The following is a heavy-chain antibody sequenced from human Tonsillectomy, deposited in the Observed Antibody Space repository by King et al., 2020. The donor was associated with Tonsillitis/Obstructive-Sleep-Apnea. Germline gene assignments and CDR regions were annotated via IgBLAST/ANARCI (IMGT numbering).Heavy chain of an antibody. CDR3: ARELYDSSGYYGY. V-gene: IGHV3-48*03. J-gene: IGHJ4*02. CDR2: ISSSGSTI. CDR1: GFTFSSYE. D-gene: IGHD3-22*01. Sequence: VQLVESGGGLVQPGGSLRLSCAASGFTFSSYEMNWVRQAPGKGLEWVSYISSSGSTIYYADSVKGRFTISRDNAKNSLYLQMNSLRAEDTAVYYCARELYDSSGYYGYWGQGTLVTVSS.